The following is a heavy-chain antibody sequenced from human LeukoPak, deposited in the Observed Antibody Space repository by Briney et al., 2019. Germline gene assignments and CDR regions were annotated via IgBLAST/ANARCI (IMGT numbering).Heavy chain of an antibody. D-gene: IGHD6-19*01. CDR3: ASRVAVAGIERWNYYYYGMDV. V-gene: IGHV1-8*01. Sequence: ASVKVSCKASGYTFTSYDINWVRQATGQGLEWMGWMNPNSGNTGYAQKFQGRVTMTRNTSISTAYMELSSLRSEDTAVYYCASRVAVAGIERWNYYYYGMDVWGQGTTVTVSS. CDR2: MNPNSGNT. J-gene: IGHJ6*02. CDR1: GYTFTSYD.